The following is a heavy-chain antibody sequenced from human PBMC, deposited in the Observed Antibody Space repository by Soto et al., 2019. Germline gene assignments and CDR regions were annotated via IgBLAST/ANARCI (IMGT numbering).Heavy chain of an antibody. CDR1: GGSISRYY. CDR3: ARRSAYYYDRSGYYFHD. CDR2: IYYSGST. Sequence: ADTLSLTCTVPGGSISRYYLSWIRQPPGEGLEWIGYIYYSGSTNYNPSLKSRVTISVDTSKNQFSLKLSSVTAADTAVYYCARRSAYYYDRSGYYFHDWGQGSRLTVCS. J-gene: IGHJ4*02. V-gene: IGHV4-59*08. D-gene: IGHD3-22*01.